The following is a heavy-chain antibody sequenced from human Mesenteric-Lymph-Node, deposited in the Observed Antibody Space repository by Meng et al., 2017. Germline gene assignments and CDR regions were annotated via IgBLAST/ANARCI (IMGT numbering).Heavy chain of an antibody. V-gene: IGHV1-69*01. CDR3: ASAMVRGVMVYYFDY. D-gene: IGHD3-10*01. J-gene: IGHJ4*02. Sequence: QVRWVQSGSELKKPGSSVKVSCKAPGGTFSSYAISWVRQAPGQGLEWMGGIIPIFGTANYAQKFQGRVTITADESTSTAYMELSSLRSEDTAVYYCASAMVRGVMVYYFDYWGQGTLVTVSS. CDR1: GGTFSSYA. CDR2: IIPIFGTA.